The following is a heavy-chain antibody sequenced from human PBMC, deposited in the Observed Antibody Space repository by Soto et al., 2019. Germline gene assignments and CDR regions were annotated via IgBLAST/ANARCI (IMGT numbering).Heavy chain of an antibody. V-gene: IGHV1-2*04. D-gene: IGHD5-12*01. CDR2: INPNGGVT. CDR1: GDTFNDYY. CDR3: ARESGGATATLDYYCFCMGV. J-gene: IGHJ6*03. Sequence: QVQLVQSGAEVKKPGASVTVSCRSSGDTFNDYYIHWVRQAPGQGLEWMGWINPNGGVTKYAQKFQGWVTMPWATSIRTAYMQLSRLRSDDTAVYYCARESGGATATLDYYCFCMGVWGTGTTVTVSS.